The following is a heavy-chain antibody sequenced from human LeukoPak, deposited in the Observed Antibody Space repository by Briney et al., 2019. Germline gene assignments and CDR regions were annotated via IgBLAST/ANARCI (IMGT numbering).Heavy chain of an antibody. J-gene: IGHJ4*02. CDR1: GGSISSSSYY. CDR2: IYYSGST. D-gene: IGHD6-13*01. Sequence: ASETLSLTCTVSGGSISSSSYYWGWIRQPPGKGLEWIGSIYYSGSTYYNPSLKSRVTISVDTSKNQFSLKLSSVTAADTAVYYCARDPGAAGIQGDYWGQGTLVTVSS. CDR3: ARDPGAAGIQGDY. V-gene: IGHV4-39*07.